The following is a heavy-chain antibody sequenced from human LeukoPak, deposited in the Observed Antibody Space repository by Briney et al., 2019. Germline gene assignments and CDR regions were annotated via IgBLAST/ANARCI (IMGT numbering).Heavy chain of an antibody. V-gene: IGHV3-30*04. Sequence: GGSLRLSCAASGFTFSSYAMHWVRQAPGKGLEWVAVISYDGSNKYYADSVKGRFTISRDNSKNTLYLQMNGLRAEDTAVYYCARGGDVDTAMVDGYFDYWGQGTLVTVSS. D-gene: IGHD5-18*01. CDR2: ISYDGSNK. J-gene: IGHJ4*02. CDR3: ARGGDVDTAMVDGYFDY. CDR1: GFTFSSYA.